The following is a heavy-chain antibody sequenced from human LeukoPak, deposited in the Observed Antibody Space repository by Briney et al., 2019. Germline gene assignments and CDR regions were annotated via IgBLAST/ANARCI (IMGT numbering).Heavy chain of an antibody. CDR3: AKGPRIAVAGTRAFFDY. Sequence: GGSLRLSCAASGFTSSSYAMSWVRQAPGKGLEWVSAISGSGGSTYYADSVKGRFTISRDNSKNTLYLQMNSLRAEDTAVYYCAKGPRIAVAGTRAFFDYWGQGTLVTVSS. J-gene: IGHJ4*02. CDR1: GFTSSSYA. D-gene: IGHD6-19*01. CDR2: ISGSGGST. V-gene: IGHV3-23*01.